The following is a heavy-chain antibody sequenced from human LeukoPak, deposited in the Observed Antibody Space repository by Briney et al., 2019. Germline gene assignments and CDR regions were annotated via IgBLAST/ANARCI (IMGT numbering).Heavy chain of an antibody. CDR1: GFTFSSYA. CDR2: ISYDVSNK. J-gene: IGHJ4*02. V-gene: IGHV3-30-3*01. CDR3: AREGLTQEYYFDY. Sequence: GGSLRLSCAASGFTFSSYAMHWVRQAPGKGLEWVAVISYDVSNKYYADSVKGRFTISRDNSKNTLYLQMNSLRAEDTAVYYCAREGLTQEYYFDYWGQGTLVTVSS.